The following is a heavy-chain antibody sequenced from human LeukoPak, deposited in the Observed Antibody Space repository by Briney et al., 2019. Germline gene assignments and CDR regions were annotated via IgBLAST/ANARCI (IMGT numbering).Heavy chain of an antibody. D-gene: IGHD2-15*01. Sequence: ASETLSLTCTVSGGSISSYYWSWIRQPPGKGLEWIGYIYYSGSTNYNPSLKSRVTISVDTSKKQFSLKLSSVTAADTAVYYCARVSGCSGGSCYSPSYYYYYYMDVWGTGTTVTVSS. J-gene: IGHJ6*03. V-gene: IGHV4-59*01. CDR2: IYYSGST. CDR1: GGSISSYY. CDR3: ARVSGCSGGSCYSPSYYYYYYMDV.